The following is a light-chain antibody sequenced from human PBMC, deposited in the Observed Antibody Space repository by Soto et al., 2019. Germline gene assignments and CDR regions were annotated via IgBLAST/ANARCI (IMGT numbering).Light chain of an antibody. CDR2: GNS. V-gene: IGLV1-40*01. Sequence: QSVLTQPPSVSGAPGQRVHISCTGSSSNIGAGYDVHWYQQLPGTAPKLLIYGNSNRPSGVPDRFSGSKSGTSASLAITGLQAEDEADYYCQSYDSSLSGNYVFGTGTKVTVL. CDR3: QSYDSSLSGNYV. CDR1: SSNIGAGYD. J-gene: IGLJ1*01.